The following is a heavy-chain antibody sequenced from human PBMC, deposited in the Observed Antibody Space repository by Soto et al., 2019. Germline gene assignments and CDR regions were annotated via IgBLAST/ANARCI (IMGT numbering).Heavy chain of an antibody. D-gene: IGHD3-10*01. CDR3: ARAPMVRGINVGWFDS. Sequence: EVQLVESGGGLVQPGGSLTLSCVASGFIVSNNYMSWVRQTPGKGLEWVSMIYSDGTTYYADSVKGRFTISRHNSRNTLYLQMNSLRPEDTAMYYCARAPMVRGINVGWFDSWGQGTLVTVSS. V-gene: IGHV3-53*04. CDR1: GFIVSNNY. J-gene: IGHJ5*01. CDR2: IYSDGTT.